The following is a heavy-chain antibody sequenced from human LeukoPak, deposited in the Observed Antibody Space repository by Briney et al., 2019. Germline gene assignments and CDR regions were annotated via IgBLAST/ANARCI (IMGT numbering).Heavy chain of an antibody. V-gene: IGHV3-7*01. Sequence: AGGSLRLSCAASGFIVNDYWMSWVRQAPGKGLEWVANIKKDGSDKYYVDSVKGRFSISRDNAKNSLYLQMNSLRVEDTAVYYCARDGDYFDYWGQGTPVTVSS. CDR1: GFIVNDYW. CDR2: IKKDGSDK. J-gene: IGHJ4*02. CDR3: ARDGDYFDY. D-gene: IGHD4-17*01.